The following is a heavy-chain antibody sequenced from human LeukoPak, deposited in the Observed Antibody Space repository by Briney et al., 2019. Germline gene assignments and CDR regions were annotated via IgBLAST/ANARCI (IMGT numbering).Heavy chain of an antibody. CDR3: ANYHDYSNFQGAYYLDY. CDR1: GGSISGYY. D-gene: IGHD4-11*01. CDR2: IDDSVST. J-gene: IGHJ4*02. Sequence: SETLSLTWTVSGGSISGYYWSWIRQPPGKGLEWIGNIDDSVSTNYNPSLKSRVTISVDTSKNQFSLKLSSVTAADTAVYYCANYHDYSNFQGAYYLDYWGQGTLVTVSS. V-gene: IGHV4-59*08.